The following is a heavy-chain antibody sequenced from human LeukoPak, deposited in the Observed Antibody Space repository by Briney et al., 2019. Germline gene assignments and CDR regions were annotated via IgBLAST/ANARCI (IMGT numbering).Heavy chain of an antibody. D-gene: IGHD1-26*01. J-gene: IGHJ4*02. CDR3: SGSYSRWYFDY. CDR2: IYSGGNT. CDR1: GFTVSSSD. V-gene: IGHV3-53*01. Sequence: PGGSLRLSCAASGFTVSSSDMTWVREAPGEGLEWVSIIYSGGNTYYADSVKGRFSISRDNSKNTLYLQMNSLRAEDTAVYYCSGSYSRWYFDYWGQGTLVTVSS.